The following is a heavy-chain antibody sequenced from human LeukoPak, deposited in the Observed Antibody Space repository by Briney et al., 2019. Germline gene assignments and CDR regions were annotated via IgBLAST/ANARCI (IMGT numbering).Heavy chain of an antibody. D-gene: IGHD5-24*01. Sequence: SETLSLTCAVYGGSFSGYYWSWIRQPPGKGLEWIGEINHSGSTNYNPSLKSRVTISVDTSKNQFSLKLSSVTAADTAVYYCARVRWLQPFDHWGQGTLVTVSS. CDR3: ARVRWLQPFDH. V-gene: IGHV4-34*01. J-gene: IGHJ4*02. CDR2: INHSGST. CDR1: GGSFSGYY.